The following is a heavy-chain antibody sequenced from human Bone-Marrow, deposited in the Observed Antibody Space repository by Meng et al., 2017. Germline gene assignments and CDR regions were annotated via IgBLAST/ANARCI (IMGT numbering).Heavy chain of an antibody. J-gene: IGHJ3*02. Sequence: GESLKISCAASGFTFSSYAMHWVRQAPGKGLEWVAVISYDGSNKYYADSVKGRFTISRDNSKNTLYLQINSLRAEDTAVYYCARDPYDSSGYYYVNAFDIWGQGTMVTVSS. CDR1: GFTFSSYA. V-gene: IGHV3-30*04. D-gene: IGHD3-22*01. CDR3: ARDPYDSSGYYYVNAFDI. CDR2: ISYDGSNK.